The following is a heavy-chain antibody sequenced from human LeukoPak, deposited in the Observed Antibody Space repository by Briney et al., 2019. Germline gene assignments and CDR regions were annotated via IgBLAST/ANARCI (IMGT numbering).Heavy chain of an antibody. CDR1: GYTFTSYG. D-gene: IGHD6-13*01. V-gene: IGHV1-8*03. CDR2: MNPNSGNT. CDR3: ARGKDSSSWYNYYYMDV. J-gene: IGHJ6*03. Sequence: ASVKVSCKASGYTFTSYGINWVRQATGQGLEWMGWMNPNSGNTGYAQKFQGRVTITRNTSISTAYMELSSLRSEDTAVYYCARGKDSSSWYNYYYMDVWGKGTTVTVSS.